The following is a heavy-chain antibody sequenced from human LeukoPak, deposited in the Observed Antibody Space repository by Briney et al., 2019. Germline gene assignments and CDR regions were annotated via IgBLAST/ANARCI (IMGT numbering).Heavy chain of an antibody. CDR3: ARGRDSGEYYMDV. CDR1: GYTFTSYA. J-gene: IGHJ6*03. D-gene: IGHD1-26*01. CDR2: INAGNGNT. V-gene: IGHV1-3*03. Sequence: PGASVKVSCKASGYTFTSYAMHWVRQAPGQRREWMGWINAGNGNTKYSQEFQGRVTITRDTSASTAYMELSSLRSEDMGVYYCARGRDSGEYYMDVWGKGTTVTVSS.